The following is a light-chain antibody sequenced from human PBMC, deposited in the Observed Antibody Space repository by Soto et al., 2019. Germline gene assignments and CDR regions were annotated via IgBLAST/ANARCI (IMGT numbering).Light chain of an antibody. V-gene: IGKV3-15*01. CDR1: QSIGIN. CDR3: QQCKDWPIP. Sequence: EIGMSLSLATVSVYPGERATLSCRASQSIGINLAWFHQKPGQAPRLLIYGASTRATGIPARFSGSGSGTEFTLTISSLQSEDFAVYYCQQCKDWPIPFGGGSMVDVK. CDR2: GAS. J-gene: IGKJ4*01.